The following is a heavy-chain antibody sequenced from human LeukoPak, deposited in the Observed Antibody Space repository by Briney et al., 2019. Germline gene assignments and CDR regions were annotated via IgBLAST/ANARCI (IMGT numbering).Heavy chain of an antibody. V-gene: IGHV3-30*03. D-gene: IGHD3-16*01. Sequence: PGRSLRLSCAASGFTFSSYGMHWVRQAPGKGLEWVAFISYDGTNKFYADSVKGRFTISRDNSKNTLYLQMNSLRAGDTAVYYCARETSNYAGYWGQGTLVTVSS. CDR3: ARETSNYAGY. J-gene: IGHJ4*02. CDR2: ISYDGTNK. CDR1: GFTFSSYG.